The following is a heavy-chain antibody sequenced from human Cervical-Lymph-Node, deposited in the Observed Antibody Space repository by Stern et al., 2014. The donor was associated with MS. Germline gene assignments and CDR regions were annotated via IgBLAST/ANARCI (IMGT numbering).Heavy chain of an antibody. CDR2: IWSDGSVQ. V-gene: IGHV3-33*01. J-gene: IGHJ6*02. CDR3: ARDLAAVNGMDV. Sequence: QVQLVESGGGVVQPGKSLRLACVASEFSFSIYGMHWVPQAPGKGLEWVAVIWSDGSVQYYGDSVKGRFTISRDNSKDTLYLQMNSLRAEDTAVYYCARDLAAVNGMDVWGRGTTVTV. CDR1: EFSFSIYG. D-gene: IGHD6-19*01.